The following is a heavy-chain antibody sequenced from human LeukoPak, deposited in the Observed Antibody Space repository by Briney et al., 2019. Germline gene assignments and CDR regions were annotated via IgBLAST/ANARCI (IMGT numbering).Heavy chain of an antibody. D-gene: IGHD3-10*01. V-gene: IGHV1-8*03. Sequence: ASVKVSCKASGYTFINYDINWVRQVTGQGLEWMGWMNPNSGNTGFAQKFQGRISITRDTSINTAYMELSSLRSEDTAVYYCARQYGSGSYATGFFDLWGRGTLVTVSS. CDR1: GYTFINYD. CDR2: MNPNSGNT. CDR3: ARQYGSGSYATGFFDL. J-gene: IGHJ2*01.